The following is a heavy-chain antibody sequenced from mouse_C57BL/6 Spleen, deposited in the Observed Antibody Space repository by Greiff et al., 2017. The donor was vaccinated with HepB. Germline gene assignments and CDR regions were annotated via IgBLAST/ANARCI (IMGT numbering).Heavy chain of an antibody. D-gene: IGHD2-4*01. CDR1: GYSITSGYY. CDR2: ISYDGSN. CDR3: ARGNYDYDEAY. J-gene: IGHJ3*01. Sequence: EVQLQESGPGLVKPSQSLSLTCSVTGYSITSGYYWNWIRQFPGNKLEWMGYISYDGSNNYNPSLKNRISITRDTSKNQFFLKLNSVTTEDTATYYCARGNYDYDEAYWGQGTLVTVSA. V-gene: IGHV3-6*01.